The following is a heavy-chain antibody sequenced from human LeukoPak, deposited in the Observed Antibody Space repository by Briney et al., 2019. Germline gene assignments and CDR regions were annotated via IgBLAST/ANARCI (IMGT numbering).Heavy chain of an antibody. D-gene: IGHD1-26*01. CDR1: GFTSSSYS. V-gene: IGHV3-48*01. CDR3: ARGFSGSYFGY. J-gene: IGHJ4*02. Sequence: GGSLRLSCAASGFTSSSYSMNWVRQAPGKGLEWVSYISSSSSTIYYADSVKGRFTISRDNAKNSLYLQMNSLRAEDTAVYYCARGFSGSYFGYWGQGTLVTVSS. CDR2: ISSSSSTI.